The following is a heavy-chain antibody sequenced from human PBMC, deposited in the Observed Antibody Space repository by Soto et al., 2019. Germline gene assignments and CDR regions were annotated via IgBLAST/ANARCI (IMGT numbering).Heavy chain of an antibody. J-gene: IGHJ6*02. V-gene: IGHV3-30*18. CDR3: VNDSHRVMYSTSSDRYDFYSGRDV. CDR2: IVYDGSEK. D-gene: IGHD6-6*01. Sequence: QVQLVESGGGVVQPGRSLRLFCAASGVTFTRYGMNWVRQAPGKGLEWVAGIVYDGSEKHYGDSVKGRFTISRDNSKNTLYLQMNSLRADDTAVYYCVNDSHRVMYSTSSDRYDFYSGRDVWGQWTTVTVSS. CDR1: GVTFTRYG.